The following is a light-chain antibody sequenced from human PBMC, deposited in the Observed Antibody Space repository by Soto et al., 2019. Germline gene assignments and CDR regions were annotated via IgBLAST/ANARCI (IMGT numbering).Light chain of an antibody. CDR3: QHSYSTPRS. CDR1: QSISSY. J-gene: IGKJ3*01. CDR2: AAS. V-gene: IGKV1-39*01. Sequence: DIQMTQSPSSLSASVGDRVTITCRASQSISSYLNWYQQKPGKAPKLLIYAASSLQSGVPSRFSGSGAGTDFTLTISSLQPEDFATYYCQHSYSTPRSFGPGTNVDIK.